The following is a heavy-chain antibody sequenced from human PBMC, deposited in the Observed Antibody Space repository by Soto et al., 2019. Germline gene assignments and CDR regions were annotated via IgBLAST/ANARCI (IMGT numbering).Heavy chain of an antibody. CDR3: ARAQIFLSVDYYDSSGYAPVDY. Sequence: GASVKVSCKASGYTFTSYGISWVRQAPGQGLEWMGWISAYNGNTNYAQKLQGRVTMTTDTSTSTAYMELRSLRSDDTAVYYCARAQIFLSVDYYDSSGYAPVDYWGQGTLVTVSS. D-gene: IGHD3-22*01. V-gene: IGHV1-18*01. J-gene: IGHJ4*02. CDR1: GYTFTSYG. CDR2: ISAYNGNT.